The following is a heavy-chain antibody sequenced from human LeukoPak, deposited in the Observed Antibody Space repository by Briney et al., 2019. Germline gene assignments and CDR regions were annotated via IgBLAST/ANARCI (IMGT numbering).Heavy chain of an antibody. CDR2: IYPGDSDT. V-gene: IGHV5-51*01. D-gene: IGHD2-2*01. CDR1: GYSFTSYW. J-gene: IGHJ2*01. CDR3: ARWREVPAAIGSSRYFDL. Sequence: GASLQISCKGSGYSFTSYWIGWVRQLPGKGLEWMGIIYPGDSDTRYSPSFQGQVTISADKSISTAYLQWSSLKASDTAMYYCARWREVPAAIGSSRYFDLWGRGTLVTVSS.